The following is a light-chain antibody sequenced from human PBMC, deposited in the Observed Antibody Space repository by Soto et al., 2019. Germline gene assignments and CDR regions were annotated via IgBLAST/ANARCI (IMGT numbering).Light chain of an antibody. CDR3: QQNYHPPLA. CDR1: QNIRTF. V-gene: IGKV1-39*01. CDR2: AAS. Sequence: DIQVTQSPSSLSASVGDRITITCRASQNIRTFLNWYQQQPGKAPKLLIYAASRLHSGVTSRFSGGGSGTDFTLTINSLQPEDFATYYCQQNYHPPLAFGGGTKVEI. J-gene: IGKJ4*01.